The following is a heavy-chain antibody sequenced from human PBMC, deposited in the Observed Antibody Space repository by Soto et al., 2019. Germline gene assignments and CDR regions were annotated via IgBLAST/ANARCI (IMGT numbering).Heavy chain of an antibody. CDR1: GYTFTRHG. CDR2: INAGNGNT. J-gene: IGHJ4*02. D-gene: IGHD3-10*01. CDR3: SRVDPGETSPFDH. V-gene: IGHV1-18*04. Sequence: ASVKVSCKASGYTFTRHGISWVRQAPGQRLEWMGWINAGNGNTKYSQKFQGRVTITRDTSASTVYMELSGLRSDDTAVYYCSRVDPGETSPFDHWGQGTLVTVSS.